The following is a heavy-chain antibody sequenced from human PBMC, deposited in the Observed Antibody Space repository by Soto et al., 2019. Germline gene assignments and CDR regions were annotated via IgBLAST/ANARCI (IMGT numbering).Heavy chain of an antibody. J-gene: IGHJ3*02. CDR1: GFTFSDHY. CDR3: ARGAKTTDAFDI. Sequence: QVQLVESGGGLVKPGESLRLPCAVSGFTFSDHYMTWIRQPPGKGLEWVAYISSRGRTRYYADSVKGRFTISRDNAKNSLYLQMNSLRAEDTAVYYWARGAKTTDAFDIWGQGTIVTVSS. D-gene: IGHD1-1*01. CDR2: ISSRGRTR. V-gene: IGHV3-11*01.